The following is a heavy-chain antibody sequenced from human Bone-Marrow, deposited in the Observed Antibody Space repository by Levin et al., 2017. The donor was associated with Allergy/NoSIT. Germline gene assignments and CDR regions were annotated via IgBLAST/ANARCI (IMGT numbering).Heavy chain of an antibody. CDR3: ARGSGTSSWYFDL. Sequence: GESLKISCAASGFTFRNYGMHWVRQAPGKGLEWVAIIWYDGSNKYYADSVEGRFTLSRDNSKNTLYLQMNSLRAEDTAVYYCARGSGTSSWYFDLWGRGTLVTVSS. D-gene: IGHD2-2*01. V-gene: IGHV3-33*01. J-gene: IGHJ2*01. CDR2: IWYDGSNK. CDR1: GFTFRNYG.